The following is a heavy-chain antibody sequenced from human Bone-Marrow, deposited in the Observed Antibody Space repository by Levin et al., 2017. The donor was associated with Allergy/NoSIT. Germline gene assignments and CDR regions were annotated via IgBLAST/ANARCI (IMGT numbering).Heavy chain of an antibody. J-gene: IGHJ5*01. D-gene: IGHD3-3*01. CDR1: GFNIGDHY. CDR3: ARNYDLWSGPPFDC. CDR2: INPETGGT. Sequence: PGASVKVSCRASGFNIGDHYIHWVRQAPGQGLEWMGWINPETGGTNYAPAFKGRVTMTTDTSIITVYMDINSLRSDDTAVYFCARNYDLWSGPPFDCWGQGTLVTVSS. V-gene: IGHV1-2*07.